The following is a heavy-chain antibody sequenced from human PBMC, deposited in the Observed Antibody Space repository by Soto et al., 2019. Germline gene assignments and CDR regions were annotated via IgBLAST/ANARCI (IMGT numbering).Heavy chain of an antibody. CDR3: AKWEGLGSDYYYYAMDV. CDR1: GGSISSGGYY. J-gene: IGHJ6*02. D-gene: IGHD1-26*01. CDR2: IYHSGYT. Sequence: SETLSLTCTVSGGSISSGGYYWTWIRQHPGKGLEWIAYIYHSGYTFYNPSLKSRVTMSVDTSKNQFSLKLRYVTAADTAVYYCAKWEGLGSDYYYYAMDVWGQGTTVTVSS. V-gene: IGHV4-31*03.